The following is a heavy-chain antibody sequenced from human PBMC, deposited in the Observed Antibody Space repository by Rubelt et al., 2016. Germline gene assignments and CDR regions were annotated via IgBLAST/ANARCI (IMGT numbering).Heavy chain of an antibody. J-gene: IGHJ6*02. CDR3: ARGNNIVVVPAAMYYYYGMDV. CDR2: INPNSGGT. D-gene: IGHD2-2*01. CDR1: GYTFTGYY. Sequence: QVQLVQSGAEVKKPGASVKVSCKASGYTFTGYYMHWVRQAPGQGLEWMGWINPNSGGTNYAQKFQGRVTMTRDTSISTAYMELSRLRSDDTAVYYCARGNNIVVVPAAMYYYYGMDVWGQGTTVTVSS. V-gene: IGHV1-2*02.